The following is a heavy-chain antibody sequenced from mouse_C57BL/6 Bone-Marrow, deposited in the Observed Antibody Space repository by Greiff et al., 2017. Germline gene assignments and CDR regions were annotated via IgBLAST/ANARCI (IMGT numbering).Heavy chain of an antibody. J-gene: IGHJ2*01. CDR2: IYPGSGNT. Sequence: QVQLQQSGPELVKPGASVKISCKASGYSFTSYYIHWVKQRPGQGLEWIGWIYPGSGNTKYNEKFKGKATLTADTSSSTSYMQLSSLTSEDSAVYYCARGSEYFDYWGQGTTLTVSS. CDR1: GYSFTSYY. V-gene: IGHV1-66*01. CDR3: ARGSEYFDY. D-gene: IGHD3-2*02.